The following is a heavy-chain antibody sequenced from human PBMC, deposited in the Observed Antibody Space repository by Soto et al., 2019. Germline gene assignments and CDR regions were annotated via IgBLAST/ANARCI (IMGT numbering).Heavy chain of an antibody. J-gene: IGHJ4*02. D-gene: IGHD6-19*01. CDR2: TYYRSKWYN. V-gene: IGHV6-1*01. CDR1: RDSVSSNSAA. Sequence: SQTLSLTCSISRDSVSSNSAAWNWIRQTPSRGLEWLGRTYYRSKWYNDYAVSVKSRITINPDTSKNQFSLQLNSVTPEDTAVYYCARDIAVAGTFYDYWGQGTLVTAPQ. CDR3: ARDIAVAGTFYDY.